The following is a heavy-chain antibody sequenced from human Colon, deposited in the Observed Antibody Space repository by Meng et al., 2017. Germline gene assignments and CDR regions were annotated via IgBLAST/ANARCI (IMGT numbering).Heavy chain of an antibody. D-gene: IGHD4/OR15-4a*01. CDR3: ARLSDYGDDRAFAY. J-gene: IGHJ4*02. CDR2: IFPADSDT. Sequence: GESLKISCKGSGYSFSSYWIGWVRQMPGKGPEWMGNIFPADSDTRYSPSFQGQVTISVDKSISTAYLQWSSLEASDSDIYYCARLSDYGDDRAFAYWGPGTLVTVSS. V-gene: IGHV5-51*01. CDR1: GYSFSSYW.